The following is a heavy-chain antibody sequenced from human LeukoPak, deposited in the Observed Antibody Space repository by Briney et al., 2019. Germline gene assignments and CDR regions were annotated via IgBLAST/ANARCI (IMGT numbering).Heavy chain of an antibody. CDR2: ISSTSTYI. Sequence: GGSLRLSCAASGFIFSSYSMNGVGQAPGKGREGVSSISSTSTYIHYADSLKGRFTISRDNARNSLYLQINSLRVEDTAVYYCARVQRGEMATFDYWGQGTLVTVSS. D-gene: IGHD5-24*01. V-gene: IGHV3-21*01. J-gene: IGHJ4*02. CDR3: ARVQRGEMATFDY. CDR1: GFIFSSYS.